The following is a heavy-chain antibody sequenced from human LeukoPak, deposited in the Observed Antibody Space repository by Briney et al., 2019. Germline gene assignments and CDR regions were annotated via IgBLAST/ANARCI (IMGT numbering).Heavy chain of an antibody. D-gene: IGHD3-22*01. J-gene: IGHJ3*02. CDR2: INPNSGGT. CDR1: GYTFTGYY. V-gene: IGHV1-2*02. Sequence: GASVKVSCKASGYTFTGYYMHWVRQAPGQGLEWTGWINPNSGGTNYAQKFQGRVTMTRDTSISTAYMELSRLRSDDTAVYYCARWDYYDSRTFDIWGQGTMVTVS. CDR3: ARWDYYDSRTFDI.